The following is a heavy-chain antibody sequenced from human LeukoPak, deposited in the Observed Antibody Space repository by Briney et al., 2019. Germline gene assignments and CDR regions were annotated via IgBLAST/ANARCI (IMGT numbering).Heavy chain of an antibody. CDR2: IIPMLGVP. CDR3: ARGGDNIVATALWFDP. Sequence: SVTVSCTASGGRFTRYVISWVRQAPGQGLEWMGRIIPMLGVPNYAQKFQGRITITADKSTSTAYMEVSSLTSEDTAVYFCARGGDNIVATALWFDPWGQGTRVTVSS. D-gene: IGHD5-12*01. J-gene: IGHJ5*01. V-gene: IGHV1-69*04. CDR1: GGRFTRYV.